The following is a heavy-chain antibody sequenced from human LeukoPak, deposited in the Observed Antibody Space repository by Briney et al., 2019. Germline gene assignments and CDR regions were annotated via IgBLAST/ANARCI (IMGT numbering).Heavy chain of an antibody. J-gene: IGHJ4*02. V-gene: IGHV3-23*01. CDR3: AKAMSTDHYDSRGFYRVDFDS. CDR1: GFTFSTYA. D-gene: IGHD3-22*01. Sequence: QPGGSLRLSCAASGFTFSTYAMSWVRQAPGKGLEWVSALTNSGGSGGVTYYADSVKGRFIISRDNSKSTLYLQLSSLRAEDTAVYYCAKAMSTDHYDSRGFYRVDFDSWGQGTLVIVSS. CDR2: LTNSGGSGGVT.